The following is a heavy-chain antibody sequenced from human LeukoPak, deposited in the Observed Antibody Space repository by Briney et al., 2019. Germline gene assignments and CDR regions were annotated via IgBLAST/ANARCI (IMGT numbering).Heavy chain of an antibody. CDR2: IYYSGST. CDR1: GDSISSYY. CDR3: ARQKSYGYFDY. J-gene: IGHJ4*02. V-gene: IGHV4-59*08. Sequence: SETLSLTCTVSGDSISSYYWSWIRQPPGKGLEWIGYIYYSGSTNYNPSLESRVTISVDTSKNQLSLKLSSVTAADTAVYYCARQKSYGYFDYWGQGTLVTVSS. D-gene: IGHD5-18*01.